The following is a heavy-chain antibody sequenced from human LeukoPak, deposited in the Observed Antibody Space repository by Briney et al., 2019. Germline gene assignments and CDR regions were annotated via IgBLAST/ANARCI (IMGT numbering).Heavy chain of an antibody. CDR3: ASTYVWGSYRYSLGPSYFDY. D-gene: IGHD3-16*02. CDR1: GGTFSSYA. CDR2: IIPIFGTA. V-gene: IGHV1-69*13. Sequence: SVKVSCKASGGTFSSYAISWVRQAPGQGLEWMGGIIPIFGTANYAQKFQGRVTVTADESTSTAYMELSSLRSEDTAVYYCASTYVWGSYRYSLGPSYFDYWGQGTLVTVSS. J-gene: IGHJ4*02.